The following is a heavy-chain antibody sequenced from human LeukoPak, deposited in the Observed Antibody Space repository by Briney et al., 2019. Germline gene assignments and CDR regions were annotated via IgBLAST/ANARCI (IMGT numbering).Heavy chain of an antibody. Sequence: ASVKVSCKVSGYTLTELSMHWVRQAPGKGLERMGGFDPEDGETIYAQKFQGRVTMTEDTSTDTAHMELSSLRSEDTAVYYCATAYSGSLLNYYYYMDVWGKGTTVTVSS. CDR1: GYTLTELS. CDR3: ATAYSGSLLNYYYYMDV. D-gene: IGHD1-26*01. V-gene: IGHV1-24*01. CDR2: FDPEDGET. J-gene: IGHJ6*03.